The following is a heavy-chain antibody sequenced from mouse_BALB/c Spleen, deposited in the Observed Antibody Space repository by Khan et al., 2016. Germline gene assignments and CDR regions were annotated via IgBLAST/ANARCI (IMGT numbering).Heavy chain of an antibody. V-gene: IGHV3-1*02. Sequence: EVQLQESGPDLVKPSQSLSLTCTVTGYSITSGHNWHCIRQFPGNKLAWMAYIQYSRTTHYNPSPTSRISITRHTSTHQFFLRMNSVTTEDTATYYCVRASAYGGQGTLVTVSA. J-gene: IGHJ3*01. CDR2: IQYSRTT. CDR3: VRASAY. CDR1: GYSITSGHN.